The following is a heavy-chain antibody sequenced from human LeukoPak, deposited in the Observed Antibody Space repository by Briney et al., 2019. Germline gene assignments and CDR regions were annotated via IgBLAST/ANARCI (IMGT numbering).Heavy chain of an antibody. D-gene: IGHD5-12*01. J-gene: IGHJ4*02. V-gene: IGHV1-46*01. CDR3: ARARGYSGYNPTDY. CDR1: GYTFTSYF. CDR2: INPNDGST. Sequence: ASVKVSCKASGYTFTSYFIHWVRQAPGQGLEWMGTINPNDGSTNYAQNFQGRVTMTRDTSTNTFYMELSGLRSEDTALYFCARARGYSGYNPTDYWGQGTLVTVSS.